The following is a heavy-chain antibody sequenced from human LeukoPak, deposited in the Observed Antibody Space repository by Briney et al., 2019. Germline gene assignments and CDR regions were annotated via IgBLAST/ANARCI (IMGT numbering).Heavy chain of an antibody. CDR2: ISAYNGNT. J-gene: IGHJ4*02. CDR1: GYTFTSYG. V-gene: IGHV1-18*01. D-gene: IGHD3-3*01. Sequence: ASVKVSCKASGYTFTSYGISWVRQAPGQGLEWMGWISAYNGNTNYAQKLQGRVTMTTDTSTSTAYMELRSLRSDDTAVYYCARVPKSSIFGVVTYYFDYWGQGTLVTVSS. CDR3: ARVPKSSIFGVVTYYFDY.